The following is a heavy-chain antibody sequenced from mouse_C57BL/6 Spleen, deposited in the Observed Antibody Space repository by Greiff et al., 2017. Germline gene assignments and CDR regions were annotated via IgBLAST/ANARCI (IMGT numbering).Heavy chain of an antibody. J-gene: IGHJ3*01. CDR3: ARPRSSGYRAWFAY. CDR1: GYSFTGYY. V-gene: IGHV1-42*01. D-gene: IGHD3-2*02. CDR2: INPSTGGT. Sequence: VQLQQSGPELVKPGASVKISCKASGYSFTGYYMNWVKQSPEKSLEWIGEINPSTGGTTYNQKFKAKATLTVDKSSSTAYMQLKSLTSEDSAVYYCARPRSSGYRAWFAYWGQGTLVTVSA.